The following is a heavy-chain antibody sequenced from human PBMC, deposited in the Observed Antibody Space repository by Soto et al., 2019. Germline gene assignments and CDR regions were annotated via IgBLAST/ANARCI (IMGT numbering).Heavy chain of an antibody. D-gene: IGHD3-22*01. CDR2: IIPILGIA. CDR1: GGTFSSYT. CDR3: AKFPYYYDSSGRPGDWYFDL. Sequence: QVQLVQSGAEVKKPGSSVKVSRKASGGTFSSYTISWVRQAPGQGLEWMGRIIPILGIANYAQKFQGRVTITADESXXTXYXXLSSLRSEDTAVYYCAKFPYYYDSSGRPGDWYFDLWGRGTLVTVSS. J-gene: IGHJ2*01. V-gene: IGHV1-69*02.